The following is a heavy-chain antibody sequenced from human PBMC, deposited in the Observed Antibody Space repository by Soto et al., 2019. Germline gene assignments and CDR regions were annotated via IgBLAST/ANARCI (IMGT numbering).Heavy chain of an antibody. V-gene: IGHV3-30-3*01. CDR1: GFTFSSYA. J-gene: IGHJ4*02. CDR3: ARGGPGSGSYYTFDY. CDR2: ISYDGSNK. Sequence: VGSVRLSCAGSGFTFSSYAMHWVRQAPGKGLEWVAVISYDGSNKYYADSVKGRFTISRDNSKNTLYLQMNSLRAEDTAVYYCARGGPGSGSYYTFDYWGQGTLVTVSS. D-gene: IGHD3-10*01.